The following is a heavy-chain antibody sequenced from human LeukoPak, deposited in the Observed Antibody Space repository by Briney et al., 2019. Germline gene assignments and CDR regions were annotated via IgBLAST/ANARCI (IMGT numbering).Heavy chain of an antibody. Sequence: SETLSLTCTVSGGSISSGDYYWSWIRQPPGKGLEWIGYIYYSGSTNYNPSLKSRVTISVDTSKNQFSLKLSSVTAADTAVYYCARANGGLRSPSLRYYYYYGMDVWGQGTTVTVSS. D-gene: IGHD5-12*01. J-gene: IGHJ6*02. CDR1: GGSISSGDYY. V-gene: IGHV4-61*08. CDR2: IYYSGST. CDR3: ARANGGLRSPSLRYYYYYGMDV.